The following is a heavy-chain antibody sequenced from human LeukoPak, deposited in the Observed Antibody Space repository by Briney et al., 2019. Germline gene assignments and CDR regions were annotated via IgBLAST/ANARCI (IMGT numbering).Heavy chain of an antibody. D-gene: IGHD3-10*01. CDR1: GFTVSSNH. V-gene: IGHV3-53*01. J-gene: IGHJ5*02. Sequence: GGSLRLSCAASGFTVSSNHMSWVRQGPGKGLEWVSVIYSGGSTYYADSVKGRFTISRDSSKNMLYLQMNTPRAEDTAIYYCAKDGIDSGDPNGFDPWGQGTLVTVSS. CDR3: AKDGIDSGDPNGFDP. CDR2: IYSGGST.